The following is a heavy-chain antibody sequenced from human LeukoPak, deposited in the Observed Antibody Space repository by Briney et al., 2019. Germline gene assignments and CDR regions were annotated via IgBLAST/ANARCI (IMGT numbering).Heavy chain of an antibody. D-gene: IGHD3-3*01. Sequence: GGSRRLSCAASGFTFSSYGMHWVRQAPGKGLEWVAFIRYDGSNKYYADSVKGRFTISRDNSKNTLYLQMNSLRAEDTAVYYCAKGPIRFLEWFIVWGQGTLVTVSS. V-gene: IGHV3-30*02. CDR3: AKGPIRFLEWFIV. CDR1: GFTFSSYG. J-gene: IGHJ4*02. CDR2: IRYDGSNK.